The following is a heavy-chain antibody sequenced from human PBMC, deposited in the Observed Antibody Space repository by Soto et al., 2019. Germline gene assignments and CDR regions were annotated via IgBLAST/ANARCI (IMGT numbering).Heavy chain of an antibody. Sequence: GGSLRLSCAASGFTFSSYAMSWVRQAPGKGLEWVSTISGSGGSTYYADSVKGRLTISRDNSKNTLYLQMNSLRAEDTAVYYCARAKTSGWYFSDYWGQGTLVTVSS. CDR2: ISGSGGST. CDR3: ARAKTSGWYFSDY. V-gene: IGHV3-23*01. D-gene: IGHD6-19*01. CDR1: GFTFSSYA. J-gene: IGHJ4*02.